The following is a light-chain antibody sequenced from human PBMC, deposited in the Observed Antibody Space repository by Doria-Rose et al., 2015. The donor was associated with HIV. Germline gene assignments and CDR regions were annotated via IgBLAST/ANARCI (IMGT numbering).Light chain of an antibody. J-gene: IGKJ1*01. Sequence: TQSPSCLAESIGDRVTITCRASQTVSTYLNCFQQEPGKAPKLLIYAASRLQSGAPSRFSGSGSGTDFTLTISGLQPGDFATYYCQQTYSSPPWTLGQGTKVEMK. CDR3: QQTYSSPPWT. V-gene: IGKV1-39*01. CDR1: QTVSTY. CDR2: AAS.